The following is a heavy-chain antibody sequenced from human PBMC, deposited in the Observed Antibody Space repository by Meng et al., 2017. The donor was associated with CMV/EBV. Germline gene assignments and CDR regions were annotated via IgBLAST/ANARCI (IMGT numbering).Heavy chain of an antibody. CDR3: ARDYYYYGMDV. J-gene: IGHJ6*02. CDR2: INSDGSST. CDR1: GFTFSSYW. Sequence: ETLSLTCAASGFTFSSYWMHWVRQAPGKGLVWVSRINSDGSSTSYADSVKGRFTISRDNAKNTLYLQMNSLRAEDTAVYYCARDYYYYGMDVWGQGTTVTVSS. V-gene: IGHV3-74*01.